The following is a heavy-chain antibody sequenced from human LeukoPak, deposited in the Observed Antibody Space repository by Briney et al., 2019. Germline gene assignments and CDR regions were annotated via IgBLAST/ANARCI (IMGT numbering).Heavy chain of an antibody. J-gene: IGHJ3*02. Sequence: GWSLRLSCAASEFTFSSYWMHWVRQAPGKGLVWVSRIDSDGISTSYADSVKGRFTISRDNAKNTLYLQMNTLRAEDTAVYYCARGFTIFGVVNDAFDIWGQGTMVTVSS. CDR3: ARGFTIFGVVNDAFDI. D-gene: IGHD3-3*01. CDR2: IDSDGIST. V-gene: IGHV3-74*01. CDR1: EFTFSSYW.